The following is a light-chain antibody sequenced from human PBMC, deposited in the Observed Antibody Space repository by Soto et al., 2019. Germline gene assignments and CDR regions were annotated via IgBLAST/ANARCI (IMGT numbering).Light chain of an antibody. Sequence: VVMTQSPATLSVSPGERATLSCRASQSVYSNLAWYQQKPGQAPRLLISGASTRATGIPARFSGSGSGTEFTLTISSLQSEDFATYYCQQYNSFFTFGPGTKVDIK. CDR2: GAS. CDR1: QSVYSN. V-gene: IGKV3-15*01. CDR3: QQYNSFFT. J-gene: IGKJ3*01.